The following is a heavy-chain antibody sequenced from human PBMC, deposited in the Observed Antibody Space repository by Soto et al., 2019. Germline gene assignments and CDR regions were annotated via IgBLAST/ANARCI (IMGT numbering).Heavy chain of an antibody. J-gene: IGHJ4*02. CDR3: ARGPGYSSSWYGVLTFDY. V-gene: IGHV3-23*01. CDR2: ISGSGGST. Sequence: EVQLLESGGGLVQPGGFLRLSCAASGFTFSSYAMSWVRQAPGKGLEWVSAISGSGGSTYYADSVKGRFTISRDNSKNTLYLQMNSLRAEDTAVYYCARGPGYSSSWYGVLTFDYWGQGTLVTVSS. CDR1: GFTFSSYA. D-gene: IGHD6-13*01.